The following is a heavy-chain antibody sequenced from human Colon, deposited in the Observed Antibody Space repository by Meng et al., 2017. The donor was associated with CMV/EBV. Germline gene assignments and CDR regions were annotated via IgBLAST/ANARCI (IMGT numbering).Heavy chain of an antibody. Sequence: PRAASGFTFSDYFMSWIRQAPGKGLEWISYITRSGTSVWYADSVKGRVTISRDNANNSLFLQMNDLRAEDTAVYYCARHYYHSWNDYCFDIWGQGTLVTVSS. CDR1: GFTFSDYF. CDR2: ITRSGTSV. D-gene: IGHD1-1*01. CDR3: ARHYYHSWNDYCFDI. J-gene: IGHJ4*02. V-gene: IGHV3-11*04.